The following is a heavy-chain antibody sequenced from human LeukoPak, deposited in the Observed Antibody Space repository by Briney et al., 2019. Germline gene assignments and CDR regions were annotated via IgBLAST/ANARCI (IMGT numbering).Heavy chain of an antibody. CDR2: IKQDGSEK. V-gene: IGHV3-7*01. J-gene: IGHJ3*02. Sequence: GGSLRLSCAASGFAFSSFWMSWVRQAPGKGLEWVANIKQDGSEKYFVDSVKGRFTISRDNTENSLYLHMNSLRAEDTAVYYCASSYDSSGYWPIDAFDIWGQGTMVTVSS. D-gene: IGHD3-22*01. CDR1: GFAFSSFW. CDR3: ASSYDSSGYWPIDAFDI.